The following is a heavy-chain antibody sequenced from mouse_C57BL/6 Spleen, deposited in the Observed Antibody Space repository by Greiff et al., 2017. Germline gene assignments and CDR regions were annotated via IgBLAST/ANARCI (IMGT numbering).Heavy chain of an antibody. V-gene: IGHV1-64*01. CDR1: GYTFTSSW. CDR2: IHPTSGST. J-gene: IGHJ2*01. D-gene: IGHD2-5*01. CDR3: GRSSNCEDY. Sequence: QVQLQQPVAELVKPGASVKLSCTASGYTFTSSWMHWVKQRPGQGLEWIGMIHPTSGSTNYNEKFKGKATLTVDKSSSTAYMQLSSLTSEDSAVYYCGRSSNCEDYWGQGTTLTVSA.